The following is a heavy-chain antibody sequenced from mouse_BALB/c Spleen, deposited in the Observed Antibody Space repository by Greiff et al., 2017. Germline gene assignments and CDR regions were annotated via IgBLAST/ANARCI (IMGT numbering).Heavy chain of an antibody. CDR2: IDPSDSYT. V-gene: IGHV1S127*01. Sequence: VQLQQPGAELVKPGASVKMSCKASGYTFTSYWMHWVKQRPGQGLEWIGTIDPSDSYTSYNQKFKGKATLTVDTSSRTAYMKLSSLTSEDSAVYYCTRVLYEAMDYWGQGTSVTVSS. CDR3: TRVLYEAMDY. D-gene: IGHD1-3*01. CDR1: GYTFTSYW. J-gene: IGHJ4*01.